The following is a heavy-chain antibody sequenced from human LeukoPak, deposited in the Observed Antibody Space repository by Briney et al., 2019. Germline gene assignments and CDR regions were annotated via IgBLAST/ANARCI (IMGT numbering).Heavy chain of an antibody. CDR2: IYYSGST. CDR3: ARGRDGYDFVD. CDR1: GGSISTYY. D-gene: IGHD5-12*01. V-gene: IGHV4-59*01. Sequence: SETLSLTCTVSGGSISTYYWSWIRQPPGKGLEWIGYIYYSGSTNYNPSLKSRLTISVDTSKSQFSLKLNSVTAADTAMYYCARGRDGYDFVDWGQGTLVTVSS. J-gene: IGHJ4*02.